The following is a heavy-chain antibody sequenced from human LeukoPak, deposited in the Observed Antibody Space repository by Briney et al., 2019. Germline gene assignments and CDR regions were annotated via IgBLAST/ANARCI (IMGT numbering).Heavy chain of an antibody. D-gene: IGHD3-22*01. Sequence: GGSLRLSCAASGFTFSNYAMHWVRQAPGKGLEWVAVISYDGSNKYYADSVKGRFTTSRDNSKNTLYLQMNSLRAEDTAVYYCAKDRRGYYSPYFDYWGQGTLVTVSS. J-gene: IGHJ4*02. CDR3: AKDRRGYYSPYFDY. CDR1: GFTFSNYA. V-gene: IGHV3-30*04. CDR2: ISYDGSNK.